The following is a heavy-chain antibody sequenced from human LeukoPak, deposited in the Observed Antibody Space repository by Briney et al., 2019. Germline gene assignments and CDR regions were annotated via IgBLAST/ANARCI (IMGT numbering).Heavy chain of an antibody. CDR3: AKGMGWNHALFDY. J-gene: IGHJ4*02. CDR2: ISGSGGST. V-gene: IGHV3-23*01. CDR1: GFTFSSYA. D-gene: IGHD1-14*01. Sequence: QSGGSLRLSCAASGFTFSSYAMSWVRQAPGKGLEWVSAISGSGGSTYYADSVKGRFTISRDNSKNTLYLQMNSLRAEDTAVYYCAKGMGWNHALFDYWGQGTLVTVSS.